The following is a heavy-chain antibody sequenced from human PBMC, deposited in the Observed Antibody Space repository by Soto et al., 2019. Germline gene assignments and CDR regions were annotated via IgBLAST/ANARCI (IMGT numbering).Heavy chain of an antibody. J-gene: IGHJ6*02. CDR2: INPNSGGT. D-gene: IGHD3-3*01. Sequence: QVQLVQSGAEVKKPGASVKVSCKASGYTCTGYYMHWVRQAPGQGLEWMGWINPNSGGTNYAQKFQGWVTMTRDTSISTAYMELSRLRSDDTAVYYCARDSVRYYDFWSGYSVYGMDVWGQGTTVTVSS. CDR1: GYTCTGYY. V-gene: IGHV1-2*04. CDR3: ARDSVRYYDFWSGYSVYGMDV.